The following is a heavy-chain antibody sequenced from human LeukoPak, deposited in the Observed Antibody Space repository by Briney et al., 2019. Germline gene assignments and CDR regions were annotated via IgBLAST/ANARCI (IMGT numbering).Heavy chain of an antibody. J-gene: IGHJ6*02. Sequence: GGSLRLSCAASGFTFSDYTMNWVRQAPGKGLEWVSSISSSGNYIYHADSVKGRFTISRDNSKNTLYLQMNSLRAEDTAVYYCARSQRYCSSTSCYVPYYYGMDVWGQGTTVTVSS. V-gene: IGHV3-21*04. CDR1: GFTFSDYT. CDR2: ISSSGNYI. CDR3: ARSQRYCSSTSCYVPYYYGMDV. D-gene: IGHD2-2*01.